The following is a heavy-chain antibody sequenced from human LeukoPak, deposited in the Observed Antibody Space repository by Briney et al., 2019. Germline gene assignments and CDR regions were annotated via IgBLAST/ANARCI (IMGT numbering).Heavy chain of an antibody. V-gene: IGHV1-18*01. Sequence: ASVKVSCKASGYTFITQGISWVRQAPGQGLEWMGWISTSNGNSKYAQKFQGRVTMTTDTSATTVYMELTSLRSDGTAVYYCARDWGPANSIDFDYWGQGTPVTVSS. J-gene: IGHJ4*02. CDR1: GYTFITQG. D-gene: IGHD2/OR15-2a*01. CDR2: ISTSNGNS. CDR3: ARDWGPANSIDFDY.